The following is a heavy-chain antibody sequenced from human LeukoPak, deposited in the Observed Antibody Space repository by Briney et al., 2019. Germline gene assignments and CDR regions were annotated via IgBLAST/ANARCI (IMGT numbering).Heavy chain of an antibody. CDR2: ISAYNGNT. D-gene: IGHD3-22*01. CDR1: GYTFTSYG. J-gene: IGHJ5*02. Sequence: ASVKVSCKASGYTFTSYGISWVRQATGQGLEWIGWISAYNGNTNYAQKLQGRVTMTTDTSTSTAYMELRSLRSDDTAVYYCARDRSLYYYDSSGLDGFDPWGQGTLVTVSS. CDR3: ARDRSLYYYDSSGLDGFDP. V-gene: IGHV1-18*01.